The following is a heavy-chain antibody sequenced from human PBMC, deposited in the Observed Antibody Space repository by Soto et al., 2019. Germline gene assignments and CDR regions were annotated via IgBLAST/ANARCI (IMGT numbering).Heavy chain of an antibody. D-gene: IGHD1-1*01. CDR2: ISYDGNVA. CDR1: GFTFSSYG. Sequence: QVQLVESGGGVVQPGRSLRLSCAASGFTFSSYGMHWVRQAPGKGLEWVTVISYDGNVAYYADSVKGRFTTSSDNSKNTLYLQMNSLRTEDTEMYYCAKEGPITNWYFDYWGHGTLVTVSS. J-gene: IGHJ4*01. V-gene: IGHV3-30*18. CDR3: AKEGPITNWYFDY.